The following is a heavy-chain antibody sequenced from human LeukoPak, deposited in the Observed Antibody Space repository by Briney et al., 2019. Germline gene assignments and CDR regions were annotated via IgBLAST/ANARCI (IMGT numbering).Heavy chain of an antibody. CDR1: GGSIRSSGHN. Sequence: PSEPLSLTCTVSGGSIRSSGHNWDWIRQPPGKGLEYIGSIFYSGNTYYNPSLKSLVTISVDTSKNQFSLKLSSVTAADTAVYYCARRPKQPGFWSGYVDYWGQGTLVTVSS. D-gene: IGHD3-3*01. J-gene: IGHJ4*02. V-gene: IGHV4-39*01. CDR2: IFYSGNT. CDR3: ARRPKQPGFWSGYVDY.